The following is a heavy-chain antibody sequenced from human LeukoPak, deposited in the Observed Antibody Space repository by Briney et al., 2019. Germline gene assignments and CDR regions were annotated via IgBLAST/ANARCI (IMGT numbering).Heavy chain of an antibody. J-gene: IGHJ6*02. CDR2: INTNTGNP. D-gene: IGHD5-12*01. Sequence: GASVKVSCKASGYTFTSYAMNWVRRAPGQGLEWMGWINTNTGNPTYAQGFTGRFVFSLDTSVSTAYLQISSLKAEDTAVYYCARDPLPGYSGYYGMDVRGQGTTVTVSS. V-gene: IGHV7-4-1*02. CDR3: ARDPLPGYSGYYGMDV. CDR1: GYTFTSYA.